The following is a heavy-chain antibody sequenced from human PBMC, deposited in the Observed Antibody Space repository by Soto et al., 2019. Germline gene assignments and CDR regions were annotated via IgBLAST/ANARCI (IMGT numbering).Heavy chain of an antibody. Sequence: SVKVSCKASGGTFSSYTISWVRQAPGQGLEWMGRIIPILGIANYAQKFQGRVTITADKSTSTAYMELSSLRSEDTAVYYCANDIYDILTGYSPYYFDYWGQGTLVTVSS. J-gene: IGHJ4*02. CDR3: ANDIYDILTGYSPYYFDY. CDR1: GGTFSSYT. V-gene: IGHV1-69*02. D-gene: IGHD3-9*01. CDR2: IIPILGIA.